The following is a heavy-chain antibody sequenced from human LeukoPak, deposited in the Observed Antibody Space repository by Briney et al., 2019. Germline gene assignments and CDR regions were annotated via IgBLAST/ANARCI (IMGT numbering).Heavy chain of an antibody. Sequence: GGSLRLSCAASGFTFSSYGMHWVRQAPGKGLEWVAVISYDGSNKYYADSVKGRFTISRDNSKNTLYLQMNSLRAEDTAVYYCAKDAMSRGSSSWYYFDYWGQGTLVTVSS. V-gene: IGHV3-30*18. CDR2: ISYDGSNK. CDR3: AKDAMSRGSSSWYYFDY. CDR1: GFTFSSYG. D-gene: IGHD6-13*01. J-gene: IGHJ4*02.